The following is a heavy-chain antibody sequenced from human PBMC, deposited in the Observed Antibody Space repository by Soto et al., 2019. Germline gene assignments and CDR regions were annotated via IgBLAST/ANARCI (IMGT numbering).Heavy chain of an antibody. Sequence: QVQLVQSGAEVKKPGSSVKVSCKASGGTFSSYAISWVRQAPGQGLEWMGGIIPIFGTANYAQKFQGRVTIIADESTSTVYMELRRLRAEDTAVYYCERWHNSMVRGVIIKGTWGSWFDPWGQGTLVTVSS. CDR1: GGTFSSYA. CDR3: ERWHNSMVRGVIIKGTWGSWFDP. J-gene: IGHJ5*02. CDR2: IIPIFGTA. V-gene: IGHV1-69*01. D-gene: IGHD3-10*01.